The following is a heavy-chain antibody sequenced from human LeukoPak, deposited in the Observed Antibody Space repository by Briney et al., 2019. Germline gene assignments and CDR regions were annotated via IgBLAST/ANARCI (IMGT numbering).Heavy chain of an antibody. V-gene: IGHV3-23*01. CDR1: GFTFTNYA. Sequence: GGSLRLSCAVSGFTFTNYAMTSVRQAPGKGLEWVSAISASDGHTYYADSVKGRFTISRDSFKNTLFLQMRSLRAEDTAVYCCPKSIAVAVAPSHPYYYYYGVDVRGQGTTVTVSS. J-gene: IGHJ6*02. CDR2: ISASDGHT. D-gene: IGHD6-19*01. CDR3: PKSIAVAVAPSHPYYYYYGVDV.